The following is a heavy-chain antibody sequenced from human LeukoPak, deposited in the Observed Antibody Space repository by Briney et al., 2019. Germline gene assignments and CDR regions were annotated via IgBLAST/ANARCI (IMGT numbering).Heavy chain of an antibody. V-gene: IGHV5-51*01. Sequence: GESLKISCKGSGYSFTSYWIGWVRQMPGKGLEWMGIIYPGDSDTRYSPSFQGQVTISADKSISTAYLQWSSLKASDTAMYYCARLPLSVVPAEPFDYWGQGTLVTVSS. CDR3: ARLPLSVVPAEPFDY. D-gene: IGHD2-2*01. CDR1: GYSFTSYW. J-gene: IGHJ4*02. CDR2: IYPGDSDT.